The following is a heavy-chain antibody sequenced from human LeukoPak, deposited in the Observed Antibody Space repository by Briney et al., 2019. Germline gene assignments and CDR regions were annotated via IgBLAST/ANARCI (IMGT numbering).Heavy chain of an antibody. CDR2: ISGSGGST. CDR1: GFTFSSYA. Sequence: PGGSLRLSCAASGFTFSSYAMSWVRQAPGKGLEWVSAISGSGGSTYYADSVKGRFTTSRDNSKNTLYLQMNSLRAEDTAVYYCAKDGGGSYSYFDYWGQGTLVTVSS. J-gene: IGHJ4*02. D-gene: IGHD1-26*01. CDR3: AKDGGGSYSYFDY. V-gene: IGHV3-23*01.